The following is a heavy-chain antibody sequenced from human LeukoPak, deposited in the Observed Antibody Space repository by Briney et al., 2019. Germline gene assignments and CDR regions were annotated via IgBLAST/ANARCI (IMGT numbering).Heavy chain of an antibody. CDR2: ISGSGGST. D-gene: IGHD3-3*01. J-gene: IGHJ6*03. CDR1: GYTIRRYA. Sequence: PGGSLRLSCAASGYTIRRYAMSWVRQAPGKGLEWVSAISGSGGSTYYADSVKGRFTISRDNSKNTLYRQMNSLRAEDTAVYYCARTYYDFWSGYQYYYYMDVWGKGTTVTVSS. V-gene: IGHV3-23*01. CDR3: ARTYYDFWSGYQYYYYMDV.